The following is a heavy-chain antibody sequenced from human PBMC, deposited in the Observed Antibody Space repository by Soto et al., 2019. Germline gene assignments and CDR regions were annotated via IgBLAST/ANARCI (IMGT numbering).Heavy chain of an antibody. V-gene: IGHV3-23*01. CDR2: VSAGGDMT. D-gene: IGHD3-10*01. CDR1: GFTFSSYA. CDR3: ARGDRGGSGSPASYYYSGLDV. Sequence: DVLLLESGGHLVQPGGSLRLSCAASGFTFSSYAMSWVRQAPGKGLEWLLRVSAGGDMTYYSDSVKGGFTISRDNSNNAPFLQMNSLRIEDTALYYCARGDRGGSGSPASYYYSGLDVWGQRTTVTVS. J-gene: IGHJ6*02.